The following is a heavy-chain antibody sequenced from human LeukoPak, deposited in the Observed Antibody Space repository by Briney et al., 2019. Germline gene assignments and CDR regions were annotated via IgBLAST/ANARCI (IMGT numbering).Heavy chain of an antibody. J-gene: IGHJ4*02. V-gene: IGHV3-11*01. CDR3: ARDSGGGNFDY. D-gene: IGHD4-23*01. CDR1: GFTVSSNY. CDR2: MSNSGGTI. Sequence: PGGSLRLSCAASGFTVSSNYMSWVRQAPGRGLEWVSYMSNSGGTIYYTDSVEGRFVMSRDNAKNSLHLQMTSLRAEDTAVYYCARDSGGGNFDYWGQGTVVTVSS.